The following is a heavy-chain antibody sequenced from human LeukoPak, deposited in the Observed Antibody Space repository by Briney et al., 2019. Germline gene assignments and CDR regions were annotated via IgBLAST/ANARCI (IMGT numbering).Heavy chain of an antibody. CDR2: ISYDGSNK. D-gene: IGHD3/OR15-3a*01. Sequence: GRSLRLSCSVSGFTFSSHAMHWVRQAPGKGLEWVAVISYDGSNKYYADSVKGRFTISRDNSKNTLYLQMNSLRAEDTAVYYCAKAWSGTVGFDIWGQGTVVTVSS. J-gene: IGHJ3*02. CDR1: GFTFSSHA. V-gene: IGHV3-30*04. CDR3: AKAWSGTVGFDI.